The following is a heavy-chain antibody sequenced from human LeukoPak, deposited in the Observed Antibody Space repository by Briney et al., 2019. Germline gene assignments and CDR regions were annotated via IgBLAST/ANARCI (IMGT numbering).Heavy chain of an antibody. CDR1: GFTVSSNY. V-gene: IGHV3-53*01. CDR3: ARDAVGAFYFDY. CDR2: IYSGGST. D-gene: IGHD1-26*01. J-gene: IGHJ4*02. Sequence: GGSLRLSCAASGFTVSSNYMSWVRQAPGKGLEWVSVIYSGGSTYYADSVKGRFTISRDNSKNTLYLQMNSLRAEDTAVYYCARDAVGAFYFDYWGQGTLVTVSS.